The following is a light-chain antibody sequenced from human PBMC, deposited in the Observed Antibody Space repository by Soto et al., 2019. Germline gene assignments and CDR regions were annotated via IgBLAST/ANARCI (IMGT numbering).Light chain of an antibody. CDR3: CSYAGSRTYV. J-gene: IGLJ1*01. CDR1: SSDVGHFNF. Sequence: QSALTQPASVSGSPGQSITISCTGTSSDVGHFNFVSWYQQHPGKAPKLMISEGGKRPSGVSDRFSGSKSGNTASLTISGLQAEDEADYYCCSYAGSRTYVFGPGTKLTVL. V-gene: IGLV2-23*01. CDR2: EGG.